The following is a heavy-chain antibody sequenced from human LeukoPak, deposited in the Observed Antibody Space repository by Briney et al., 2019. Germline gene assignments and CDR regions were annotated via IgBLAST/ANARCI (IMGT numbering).Heavy chain of an antibody. CDR1: GGSFSGYY. V-gene: IGHV4-34*01. D-gene: IGHD6-13*01. Sequence: SETLSLTCAVYGGSFSGYYWSWIRQPPGKGLEWIGEINHSGSTNYNPSLKSRVTISVDTSKNQFSLKLSSVTAADTAVYYCARDHRGGAAANRGWFDPWGQGTLVTVSS. J-gene: IGHJ5*02. CDR2: INHSGST. CDR3: ARDHRGGAAANRGWFDP.